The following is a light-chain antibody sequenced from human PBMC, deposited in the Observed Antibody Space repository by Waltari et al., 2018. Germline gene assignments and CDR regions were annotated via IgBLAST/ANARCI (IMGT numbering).Light chain of an antibody. CDR2: VNSDGSH. V-gene: IGLV4-69*01. Sequence: QVVLTQSPSASASLGASVKLTCTLSRGHSSYAIAWHQQQPEKGPRYLMKVNSDGSHNQGDGIPELFSGSSAGAERYLTSSGLQSEDEADYYCQTWGTGPRVFGGGTKLTVL. CDR1: RGHSSYA. J-gene: IGLJ2*01. CDR3: QTWGTGPRV.